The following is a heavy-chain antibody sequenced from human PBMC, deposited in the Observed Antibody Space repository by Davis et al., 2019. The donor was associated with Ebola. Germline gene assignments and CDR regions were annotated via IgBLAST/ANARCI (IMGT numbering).Heavy chain of an antibody. V-gene: IGHV4-59*11. J-gene: IGHJ4*02. CDR2: ISSTGTT. CDR3: ARGSHCSGGSCYHY. Sequence: MPSETLSLTCTVSGGSISGHYWSWIRQPPGMGLEWIGYISSTGTTNYNPSLKGRVTISVDTSKNQFSLKLNSVTAVDTAVYYCARGSHCSGGSCYHYWGQGTLVTVSS. CDR1: GGSISGHY. D-gene: IGHD2-15*01.